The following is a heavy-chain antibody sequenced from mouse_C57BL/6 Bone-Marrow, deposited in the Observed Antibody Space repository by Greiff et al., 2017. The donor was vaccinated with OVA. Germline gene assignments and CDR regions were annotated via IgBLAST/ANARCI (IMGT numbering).Heavy chain of an antibody. J-gene: IGHJ2*01. CDR2: IYPGVGDT. CDR1: GYAFSSYW. CDR3: AREGGY. V-gene: IGHV1-80*01. Sequence: LQQSGASVKIPCKASGYAFSSYWLNWVKQRPGKGLEWLGQIYPGVGDTNYNGKFKGKATLTADKSSITAYMQSSSLAAEDSAVYCYAREGGYWGQGTTLTVSS.